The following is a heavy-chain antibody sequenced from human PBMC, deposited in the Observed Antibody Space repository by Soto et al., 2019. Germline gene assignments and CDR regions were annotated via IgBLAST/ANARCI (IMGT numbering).Heavy chain of an antibody. CDR2: IYPAGSDT. V-gene: IGHV5-51*01. CDR3: ARRPKYPNWLDP. D-gene: IGHD2-2*02. J-gene: IGHJ5*02. CDR1: GVSFRKYW. Sequence: PGEFRKISRSGSGVSFRKYWNALGLQVHGKGLVWIGIIYPAGSDTRYSLSFQGQVTISSDKSISTAYMQWSSLKPSDTGMYSSARRPKYPNWLDPWGRGTLVTVSS.